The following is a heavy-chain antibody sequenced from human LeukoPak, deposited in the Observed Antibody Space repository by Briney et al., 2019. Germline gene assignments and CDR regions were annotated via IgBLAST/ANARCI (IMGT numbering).Heavy chain of an antibody. V-gene: IGHV3-74*01. CDR3: ATSLVGATVY. D-gene: IGHD2-15*01. CDR1: GLNLSNYW. CDR2: INMDGSST. Sequence: GGSLRLSCAAYGLNLSNYWMHWVRQVPGKGLVWVSRINMDGSSTNYADSVKGRFIISSDNPKNTLYRQINRCGVEDTAVYYCATSLVGATVYWGQGTLVTVSS. J-gene: IGHJ4*02.